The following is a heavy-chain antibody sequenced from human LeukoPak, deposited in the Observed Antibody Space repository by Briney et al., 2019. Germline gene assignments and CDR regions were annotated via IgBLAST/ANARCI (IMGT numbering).Heavy chain of an antibody. J-gene: IGHJ5*02. D-gene: IGHD5-24*01. CDR3: ARYNGWFDP. V-gene: IGHV4-59*01. CDR1: GGSISSYY. CDR2: IYYSGST. Sequence: SEALSLTCTVSGGSISSYYWSWIRQPPGKGLEWIGYIYYSGSTNYNPSLKSRVTISVDTSKNQFSLKLSSVTAADTAVYYCARYNGWFDPWGQGTLVTVSS.